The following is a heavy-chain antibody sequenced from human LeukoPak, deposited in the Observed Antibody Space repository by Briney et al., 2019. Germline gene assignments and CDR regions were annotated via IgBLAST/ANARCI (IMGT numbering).Heavy chain of an antibody. CDR2: INRSGST. D-gene: IGHD6-13*01. CDR1: GWSFSGYY. J-gene: IGHJ4*02. CDR3: ARTGRTLRWQQLVPYYFDY. V-gene: IGHV4-34*01. Sequence: SVTLSLTCAVYGWSFSGYYWSWIRQPPGKGLEWLGEINRSGSTNHKPYLQSRDTISEATSKNPVPLKPRYATAADTAVYYCARTGRTLRWQQLVPYYFDYWGQGTLVTVSS.